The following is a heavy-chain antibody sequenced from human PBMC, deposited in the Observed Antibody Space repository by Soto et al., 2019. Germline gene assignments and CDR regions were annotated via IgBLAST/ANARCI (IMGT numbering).Heavy chain of an antibody. CDR1: GYTFTSYA. V-gene: IGHV1-3*01. CDR3: ARSQWRYDLLWDEQFDY. CDR2: INAGNGNT. Sequence: ASVKVSCKAPGYTFTSYAMHWVRQAPGQRLEWMGWINAGNGNTKYSQKFQGRVTITRDTSASTAYMELSSLRSEDTAVYYCARSQWRYDLLWDEQFDYWGQGTLVTVSS. D-gene: IGHD3-3*01. J-gene: IGHJ4*02.